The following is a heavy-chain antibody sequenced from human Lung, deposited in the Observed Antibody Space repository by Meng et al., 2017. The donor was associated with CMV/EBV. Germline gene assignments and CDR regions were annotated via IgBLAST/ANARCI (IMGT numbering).Heavy chain of an antibody. Sequence: VQLVQAGERINNPGASVKVPCTTSEFTFSNRYIHWVRQAPGQGLEWMGWVNSNNDATKYARKFQGRVSMTRDTSSSTAHMELRRLMSDDTAVYYCVRSSGWSRFDYWGQGTLVTVSS. CDR2: VNSNNDAT. J-gene: IGHJ4*02. CDR1: EFTFSNRY. D-gene: IGHD6-19*01. V-gene: IGHV1-2*02. CDR3: VRSSGWSRFDY.